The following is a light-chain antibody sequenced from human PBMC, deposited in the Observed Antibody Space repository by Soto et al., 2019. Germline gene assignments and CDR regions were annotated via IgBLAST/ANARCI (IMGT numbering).Light chain of an antibody. CDR3: QQFNTWPRDT. V-gene: IGKV3-15*01. J-gene: IGKJ1*01. CDR1: QSVSSN. CDR2: GAS. Sequence: DIDITQSPATRAGSPGRTPTLSCKASQSVSSNLAWYQQKPGQAPRLLIYGASIRATGVPARFSGGGSGTEFTLTISSLQSDDFAVHYCQQFNTWPRDTFGQGTKVDIK.